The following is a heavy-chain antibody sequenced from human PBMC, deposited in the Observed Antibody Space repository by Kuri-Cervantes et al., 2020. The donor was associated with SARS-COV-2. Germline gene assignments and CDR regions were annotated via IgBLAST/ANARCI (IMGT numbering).Heavy chain of an antibody. CDR2: INPNSGGT. Sequence: ASVKVSCKASGYTFTSYAMHWVRQAPGQRLEWMGWINPNSGGTNYAQKFQGWVTMTGDTSISTAYMELSRLRSDDTAVYYCARDQYLLLLSGYYYYYGMDVWGQGTTVTVSS. D-gene: IGHD2-21*01. CDR3: ARDQYLLLLSGYYYYYGMDV. J-gene: IGHJ6*02. CDR1: GYTFTSYA. V-gene: IGHV1-2*04.